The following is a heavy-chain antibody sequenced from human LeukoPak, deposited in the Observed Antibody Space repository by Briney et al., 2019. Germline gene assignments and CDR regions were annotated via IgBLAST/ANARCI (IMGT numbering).Heavy chain of an antibody. CDR2: IKGDGNT. D-gene: IGHD3-22*01. J-gene: IGHJ1*01. CDR3: ARAPSEIGGYYPEYFRH. CDR1: GFTSSSYW. V-gene: IGHV3-74*01. Sequence: GGSLRLSCAASGFTSSSYWMHWDRQAPGKGLVWVSRIKGDGNTNYADSVKGRFTISRDNAKNTVSLQMNSLRAEDTGVYYCARAPSEIGGYYPEYFRHWGQGTLVTVSS.